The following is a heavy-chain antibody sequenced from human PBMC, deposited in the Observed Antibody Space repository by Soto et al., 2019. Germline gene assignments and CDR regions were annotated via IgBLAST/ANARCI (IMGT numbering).Heavy chain of an antibody. Sequence: SETLSLTCTVSGGSISSSSYYWGWIRQPPGKGLEWIGSIYYSGSTYYNPSLKSRVTISVDTSKNQSSLKLSSVTAADTAVYYCARLRSSGSHPKGYYYYGMDVWGQGTTVTVSS. J-gene: IGHJ6*02. CDR1: GGSISSSSYY. D-gene: IGHD3-10*01. CDR2: IYYSGST. V-gene: IGHV4-39*01. CDR3: ARLRSSGSHPKGYYYYGMDV.